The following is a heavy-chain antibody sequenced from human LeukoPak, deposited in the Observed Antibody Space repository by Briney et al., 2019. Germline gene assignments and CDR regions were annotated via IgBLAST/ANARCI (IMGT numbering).Heavy chain of an antibody. CDR1: EFAFSTYN. Sequence: GGSLRLSCAASEFAFSTYNMNWVRQAPGKGLEWVSYISTGSSTTYYADSVKGRFTISRDNVENSLYLQMNSLRDEDTAVYYCARVAAGYSVNYFDYWGQGTLVTVSS. J-gene: IGHJ4*02. CDR2: ISTGSSTT. D-gene: IGHD4-23*01. V-gene: IGHV3-48*02. CDR3: ARVAAGYSVNYFDY.